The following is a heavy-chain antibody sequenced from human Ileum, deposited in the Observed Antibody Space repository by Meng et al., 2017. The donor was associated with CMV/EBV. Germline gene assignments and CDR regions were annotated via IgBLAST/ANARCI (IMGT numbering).Heavy chain of an antibody. CDR3: ARGRLYSSSWAPFDP. V-gene: IGHV4-34*01. D-gene: IGHD6-6*01. CDR1: GGSFSGYY. Sequence: VSGGSFSGYYWRWIRQPPGKGLEWIGEINHSGSTNYNPSLKSRVTISVDTSKNQFSLKLSSVTAADTAVYYCARGRLYSSSWAPFDPWGQGTLVTVSS. CDR2: INHSGST. J-gene: IGHJ5*02.